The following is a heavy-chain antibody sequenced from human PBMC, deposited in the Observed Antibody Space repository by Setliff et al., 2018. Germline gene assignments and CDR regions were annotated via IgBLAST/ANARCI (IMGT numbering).Heavy chain of an antibody. D-gene: IGHD6-13*01. Sequence: PGESLKISCKGSGFSFTTYWIGWVRQMPGKGLELMGIIYPGDSDTRYSPAFQGQVTISADRSISTAYLQWSSLRASDTAMYYCARATGIGWPFDYWGQRTLVTVSS. V-gene: IGHV5-51*01. CDR1: GFSFTTYW. CDR2: IYPGDSDT. J-gene: IGHJ4*02. CDR3: ARATGIGWPFDY.